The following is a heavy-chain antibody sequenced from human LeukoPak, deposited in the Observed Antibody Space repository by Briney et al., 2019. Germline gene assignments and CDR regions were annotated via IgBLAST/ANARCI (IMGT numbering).Heavy chain of an antibody. J-gene: IGHJ4*02. CDR1: GFTFSSYS. Sequence: PGGSLRLSCAASGFTFSSYSMNWVRQAPGKGLEWVSYISSSSSTIYYADSVKGRFTISRDNAKNSLYLQMNSLRAEDTAVYYCARGAYYDFWSGYPDTNDHDYWGQGTLVTVSS. CDR2: ISSSSSTI. V-gene: IGHV3-48*01. D-gene: IGHD3-3*01. CDR3: ARGAYYDFWSGYPDTNDHDY.